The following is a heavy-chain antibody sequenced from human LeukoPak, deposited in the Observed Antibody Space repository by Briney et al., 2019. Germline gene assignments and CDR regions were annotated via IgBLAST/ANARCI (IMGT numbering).Heavy chain of an antibody. Sequence: PGGSLRLSCAASGFTFDDYGMSWVRQAPGKGLEWDSGINWNGGSTGYADSVKGRFTISRDNAKNSLYLQMNSLRAEDTALYYCARDHVGFGEHDAFDIWGQGTMVTVSS. CDR3: ARDHVGFGEHDAFDI. V-gene: IGHV3-20*04. J-gene: IGHJ3*02. D-gene: IGHD3-10*01. CDR2: INWNGGST. CDR1: GFTFDDYG.